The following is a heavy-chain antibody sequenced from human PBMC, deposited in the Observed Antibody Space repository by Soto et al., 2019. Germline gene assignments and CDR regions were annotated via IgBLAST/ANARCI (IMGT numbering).Heavy chain of an antibody. J-gene: IGHJ6*02. CDR1: GGSISSGGYY. CDR2: IYSNGNT. CDR3: ARHSPPFFYGSGPWDV. D-gene: IGHD3-10*01. V-gene: IGHV4-61*08. Sequence: PSETLSLTCTVSGGSISSGGYYWSWIRQHPGKGLEWIGYIYSNGNTNYNPSLKSRLTISIDPSKNQFSLKLSSLSAADTAVYYCARHSPPFFYGSGPWDVWGQGTTVTVS.